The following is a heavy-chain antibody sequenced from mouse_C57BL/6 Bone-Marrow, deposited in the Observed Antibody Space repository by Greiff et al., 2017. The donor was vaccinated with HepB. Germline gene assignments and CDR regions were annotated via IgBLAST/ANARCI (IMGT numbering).Heavy chain of an antibody. J-gene: IGHJ3*01. D-gene: IGHD1-1*01. Sequence: VQLQQPGAELVKPGASVKLSCMASGYTFTSYWMHWVKQRPGQGLEWIGMIHPNSGSTNYNEKFKSKATLTVDKSSSTAYMQLSSLTSEDSAVYYCARDYYGSSYTWFAYWGQGTLVTVSA. CDR1: GYTFTSYW. V-gene: IGHV1-64*01. CDR3: ARDYYGSSYTWFAY. CDR2: IHPNSGST.